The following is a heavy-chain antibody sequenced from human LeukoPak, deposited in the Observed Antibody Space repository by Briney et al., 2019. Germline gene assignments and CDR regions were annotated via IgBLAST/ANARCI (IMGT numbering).Heavy chain of an antibody. D-gene: IGHD3-22*01. V-gene: IGHV1-2*02. Sequence: GASVKVSCKASGYTFTGYYIHWVRQAPGQGLEWVGWINPNSGGTNYAQKFQGRVTMTRDTSISTAYMELTRLRSDDTAVYYCARDRDYYDSSGYRDAFDIWGQGTMVTVSS. CDR3: ARDRDYYDSSGYRDAFDI. CDR1: GYTFTGYY. CDR2: INPNSGGT. J-gene: IGHJ3*02.